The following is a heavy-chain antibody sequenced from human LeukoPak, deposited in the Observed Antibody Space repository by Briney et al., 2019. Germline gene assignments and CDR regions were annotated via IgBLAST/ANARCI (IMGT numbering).Heavy chain of an antibody. Sequence: SETLSLTCAVYGGSFSGYYWSWIRQPPGKGLEWIGEINHSGSTNYNPSLKSRVTISVDTSKNQFSLKLSSVTAADTAVYYCARGGLGYCSGGSCYYAYWGQGTLVTVSS. CDR3: ARGGLGYCSGGSCYYAY. D-gene: IGHD2-15*01. CDR2: INHSGST. CDR1: GGSFSGYY. J-gene: IGHJ4*02. V-gene: IGHV4-34*01.